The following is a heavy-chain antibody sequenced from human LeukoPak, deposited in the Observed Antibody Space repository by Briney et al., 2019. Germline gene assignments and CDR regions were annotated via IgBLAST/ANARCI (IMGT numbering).Heavy chain of an antibody. D-gene: IGHD6-19*01. CDR2: IYYSGST. Sequence: SETLSLTCTVSGGSISSSSYYWGWIRQPPGKGLEWIGSIYYSGSTYYNPSLKSRVTISVDTSKNQFSLKLSSVTAADTAVYYCARGVQWLVPLYYFDYWGQGTLVIVSS. CDR3: ARGVQWLVPLYYFDY. CDR1: GGSISSSSYY. V-gene: IGHV4-39*01. J-gene: IGHJ4*02.